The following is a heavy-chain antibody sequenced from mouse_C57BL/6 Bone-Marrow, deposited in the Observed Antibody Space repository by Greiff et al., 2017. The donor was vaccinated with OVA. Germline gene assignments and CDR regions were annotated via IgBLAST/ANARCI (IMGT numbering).Heavy chain of an antibody. Sequence: EVQLQQSGAELVRPGASVKLSCTASGFTITDDYMHWVKQRPEQGLEWIGWIDPENGDTEYASKFQGKATITADTSSNTAYLQLSSLTSEDAAVYYCTCYYYGSDWYFDVWGTGTTVTVSS. CDR2: IDPENGDT. V-gene: IGHV14-4*01. J-gene: IGHJ1*03. CDR3: TCYYYGSDWYFDV. D-gene: IGHD1-1*01. CDR1: GFTITDDY.